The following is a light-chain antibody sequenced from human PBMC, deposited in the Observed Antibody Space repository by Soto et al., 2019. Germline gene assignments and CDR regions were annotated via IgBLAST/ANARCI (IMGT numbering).Light chain of an antibody. Sequence: EIVTTHSPATLSVSPGERTTLSCRASQSVSSSLAWYQQKPGQAPRLLIYGASTRATGIPDRFSGSGSGTEFTLIISSLQSEDFAVYYCQQYNNWPPTFGQGTKVEIK. CDR3: QQYNNWPPT. J-gene: IGKJ1*01. CDR1: QSVSSS. CDR2: GAS. V-gene: IGKV3-15*01.